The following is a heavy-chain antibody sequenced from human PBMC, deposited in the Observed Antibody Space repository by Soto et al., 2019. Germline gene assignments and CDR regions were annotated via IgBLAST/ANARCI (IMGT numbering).Heavy chain of an antibody. CDR3: AREQYNWKM. Sequence: SETLSLTCSVSGVSITNYYWTWIRHPPGKGLEWIGYVYHTGNTYYNPSLKSRVTISLDTSKNQVSLRLTSVTAADTAVYYCAREQYNWKMWGQGTLVTVSS. V-gene: IGHV4-59*01. CDR2: VYHTGNT. J-gene: IGHJ4*02. D-gene: IGHD1-20*01. CDR1: GVSITNYY.